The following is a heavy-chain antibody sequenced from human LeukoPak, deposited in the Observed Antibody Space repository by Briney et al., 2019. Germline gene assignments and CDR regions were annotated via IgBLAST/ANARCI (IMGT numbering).Heavy chain of an antibody. Sequence: GGSLRLSCTASGFTFSSYEMNWVRQAPEKGLEWVSYISTSDSTIYYADSVKGRFTISRDNAKNSLYLQMNSLRAEDTAIYYCARDFGYYGSGSYPDCFDYWGQGTLVTVSS. D-gene: IGHD3-10*01. CDR1: GFTFSSYE. CDR3: ARDFGYYGSGSYPDCFDY. J-gene: IGHJ4*02. CDR2: ISTSDSTI. V-gene: IGHV3-48*03.